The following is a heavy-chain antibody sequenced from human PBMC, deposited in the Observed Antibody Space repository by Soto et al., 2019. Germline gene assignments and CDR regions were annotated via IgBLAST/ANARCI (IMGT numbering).Heavy chain of an antibody. Sequence: PGGSLRLSCAASGFTFSSYGMHWVRQAPGKGLEWVAVIWYDGSNKYYADSVKGRFTISRDNSKNTLYLQMNSLRAEDTAVYYCAGSSGWDERYYYYYGMDVWGQGTTVTVSS. V-gene: IGHV3-33*01. CDR3: AGSSGWDERYYYYYGMDV. CDR2: IWYDGSNK. D-gene: IGHD6-19*01. CDR1: GFTFSSYG. J-gene: IGHJ6*02.